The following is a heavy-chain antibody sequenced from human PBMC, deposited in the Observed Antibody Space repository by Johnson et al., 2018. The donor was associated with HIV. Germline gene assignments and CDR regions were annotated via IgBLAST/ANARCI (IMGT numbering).Heavy chain of an antibody. D-gene: IGHD2-21*02. CDR3: TAVPAGMGAPVPYCGGDCDSWGDAFDI. CDR2: IKSKTDGGTT. CDR1: GFTFSNAW. V-gene: IGHV3-15*01. Sequence: MLLVESGGGLVKPGGSLRLSCAASGFTFSNAWMSWVRQAPGKGLEWVGRIKSKTDGGTTDYAAPVKGRFTISRDDSKNTLYLQMHSLKTEDTAVYYCTAVPAGMGAPVPYCGGDCDSWGDAFDIWGQGTMVTVSS. J-gene: IGHJ3*02.